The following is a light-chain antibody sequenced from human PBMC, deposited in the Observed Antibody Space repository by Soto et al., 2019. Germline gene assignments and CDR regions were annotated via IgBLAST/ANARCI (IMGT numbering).Light chain of an antibody. CDR2: GAS. CDR3: QQYNNWPSWT. V-gene: IGKV3-15*01. J-gene: IGKJ1*01. Sequence: EIVLTQSPATLSVSPGERATLSCRASQSVSSNLAWYQQKPGQAPRLLIYGASTRATGIPARFSGSGSGTEFTLTISSLQSEDLAVYYCQQYNNWPSWTFGQGTKVDIK. CDR1: QSVSSN.